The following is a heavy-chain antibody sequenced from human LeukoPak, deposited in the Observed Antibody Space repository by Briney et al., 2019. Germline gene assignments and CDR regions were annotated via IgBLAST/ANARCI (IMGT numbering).Heavy chain of an antibody. CDR3: AREDDILTGYYFGY. CDR2: INPNSGGT. Sequence: ASVKVSCKASGYTFTGYYMHWVRQAPGQGLEWMGWINPNSGGTNYAQKFQGRVTMTRDTSISTAYMELSRLRSDDTAVYYCAREDDILTGYYFGYWGQGTLVTVSS. V-gene: IGHV1-2*02. J-gene: IGHJ4*02. CDR1: GYTFTGYY. D-gene: IGHD3-9*01.